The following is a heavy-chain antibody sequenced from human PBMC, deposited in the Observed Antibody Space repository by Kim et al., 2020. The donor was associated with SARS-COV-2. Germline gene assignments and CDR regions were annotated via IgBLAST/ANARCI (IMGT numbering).Heavy chain of an antibody. CDR2: IDPSDSYT. CDR3: ARTSNYYDSSGYYFSERAIDY. J-gene: IGHJ4*02. V-gene: IGHV5-10-1*01. CDR1: GYSFTSYW. Sequence: GESLKISCKGSGYSFTSYWISWVRQMPGKGLEWMGRIDPSDSYTNYSPSFQGHVTISADKSISTAYLQWSSLKASDTAMYYCARTSNYYDSSGYYFSERAIDYWGQGTLVTVSS. D-gene: IGHD3-22*01.